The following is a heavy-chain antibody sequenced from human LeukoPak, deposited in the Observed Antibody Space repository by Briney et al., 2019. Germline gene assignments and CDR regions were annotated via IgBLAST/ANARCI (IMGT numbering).Heavy chain of an antibody. CDR1: GGTFSSYA. V-gene: IGHV1-69*05. Sequence: SVKVSCKTSGGTFSSYAINWVRQAPGQGLECMGRIIPIFHSANYAQKFQGRVTITTEQSTSTAYMELRSLKSEDTAVYYCARDIPGSSGHFNDAFDMWGQGTMVTVSS. CDR2: IIPIFHSA. D-gene: IGHD3-22*01. J-gene: IGHJ3*02. CDR3: ARDIPGSSGHFNDAFDM.